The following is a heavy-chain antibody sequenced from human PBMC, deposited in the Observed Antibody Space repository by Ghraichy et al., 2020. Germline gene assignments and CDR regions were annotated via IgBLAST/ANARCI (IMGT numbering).Heavy chain of an antibody. CDR3: ARAQCGTLAYNFDS. D-gene: IGHD1-14*01. V-gene: IGHV3-30-3*01. Sequence: GGSLRLSCAASGFTFGSYNLHWVRQAPGKGLEWVAGISYDGNNKYYVDSVRGRFTISRDNSMKTLFLQLNSLRVEDTAVFYCARAQCGTLAYNFDSWGQGTLLSVFS. CDR2: ISYDGNNK. J-gene: IGHJ4*02. CDR1: GFTFGSYN.